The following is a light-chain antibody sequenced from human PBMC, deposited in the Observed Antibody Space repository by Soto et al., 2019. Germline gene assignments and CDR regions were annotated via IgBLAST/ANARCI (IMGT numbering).Light chain of an antibody. Sequence: EIVLTQSPGTLSLSPGERATLSCRASQSVSSAYLAWYQQKPGQAPRLLIYDVSSGATGIPDRFSGSGSGTDFTLTVSRLEPEDFAVYYCQQYGSSPETFGQGTKVEIK. CDR1: QSVSSAY. J-gene: IGKJ1*01. CDR2: DVS. CDR3: QQYGSSPET. V-gene: IGKV3-20*01.